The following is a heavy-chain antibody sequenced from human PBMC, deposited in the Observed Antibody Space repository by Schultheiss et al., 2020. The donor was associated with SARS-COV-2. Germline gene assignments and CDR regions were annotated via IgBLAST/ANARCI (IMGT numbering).Heavy chain of an antibody. D-gene: IGHD1-1*01. J-gene: IGHJ4*02. V-gene: IGHV3-72*01. CDR2: TRNKANSYTT. CDR3: ARGGGWNDFDY. CDR1: GFTFSDHY. Sequence: GGSLRLSCAASGFTFSDHYMDWVRQAPGKGLEWVGRTRNKANSYTTEYAASVKGRFTISRDDSKNSLYLQMNSLKTEDTAMYYCARGGGWNDFDYWGQGTLVTVSS.